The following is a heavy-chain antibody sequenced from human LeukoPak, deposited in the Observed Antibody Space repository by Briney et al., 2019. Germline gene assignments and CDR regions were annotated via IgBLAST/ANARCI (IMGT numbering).Heavy chain of an antibody. D-gene: IGHD6-19*01. CDR1: GFTFSSYG. CDR2: ISYDGSNK. Sequence: PGGSLRLSCAASGFTFSSYGMHWVRQAPGKGLEWVAVISYDGSNKYYADSVKGRFTISRDNSKNTLYLQMNSLRAEDTAVYYCVQWLAYWGQGTLVTVSS. V-gene: IGHV3-30*03. J-gene: IGHJ4*02. CDR3: VQWLAY.